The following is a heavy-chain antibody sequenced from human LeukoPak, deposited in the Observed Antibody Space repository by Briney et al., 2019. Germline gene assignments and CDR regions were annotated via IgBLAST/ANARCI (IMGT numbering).Heavy chain of an antibody. CDR3: ARVGTGIPRGGFDP. J-gene: IGHJ5*02. CDR2: VAYDEINI. Sequence: GGSLRLSCAASGFTFSRYDMHWVRQAPGKGLEWVAHVAYDEINIHYGESVKGRFTASRDNSKNTVYLQMNSLTTEDTAFYYCARVGTGIPRGGFDPWGQGTLVTVSS. D-gene: IGHD2-21*01. CDR1: GFTFSRYD. V-gene: IGHV3-30*03.